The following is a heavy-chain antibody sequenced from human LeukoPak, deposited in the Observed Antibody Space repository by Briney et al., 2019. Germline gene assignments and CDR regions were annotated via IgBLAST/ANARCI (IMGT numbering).Heavy chain of an antibody. CDR3: ARMGQQLWLFFDY. CDR1: GFTVSSNY. Sequence: PGGSLRLSCAASGFTVSSNYMSWVRQAPGKGLEWVSVIYSGGSTYYADSVKGRFTISRDNSKNTLYLQMNSLRAEDTAVYYCARMGQQLWLFFDYWGQGTLVTVSS. CDR2: IYSGGST. J-gene: IGHJ4*02. V-gene: IGHV3-66*01. D-gene: IGHD5-18*01.